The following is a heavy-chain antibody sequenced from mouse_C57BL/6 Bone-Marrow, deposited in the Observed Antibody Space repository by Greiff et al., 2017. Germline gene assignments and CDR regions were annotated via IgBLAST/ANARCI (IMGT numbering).Heavy chain of an antibody. CDR1: GFNIKDDY. Sequence: EVQLQQSGAELVRPGASVKLSCTASGFNIKDDYMHWVKQRPEQGLEWIGWIDPENGDTEYASKFQGKATIPADTSSNTAYLQLSSLTSEDTAVYYCTLITTVVATDYWGQGTTLTVSS. D-gene: IGHD1-1*01. J-gene: IGHJ2*01. CDR3: TLITTVVATDY. CDR2: IDPENGDT. V-gene: IGHV14-4*01.